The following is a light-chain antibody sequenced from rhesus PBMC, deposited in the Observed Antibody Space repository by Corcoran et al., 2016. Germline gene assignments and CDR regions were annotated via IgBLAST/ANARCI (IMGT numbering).Light chain of an antibody. V-gene: IGKV2-78*01. CDR3: EQTLQTPLT. Sequence: DIVMTQTPLSLSVTPGEPASISCRSSQSLLHSNGYTYLHWYLQKPVQSPQLLFYEVSNRASGVPDRFRCSWSGTDFTLKIRRLEAEDVGVYYCEQTLQTPLTFGGGTKVEIK. CDR2: EVS. J-gene: IGKJ4*01. CDR1: QSLLHSNGYTY.